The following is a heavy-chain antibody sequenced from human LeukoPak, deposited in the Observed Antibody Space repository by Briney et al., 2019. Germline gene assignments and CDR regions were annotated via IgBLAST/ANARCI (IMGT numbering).Heavy chain of an antibody. Sequence: SETLSLTCTVSGGSISSSSYYWGWIRQPPGKGLEWIGSIYYSGSTYYNPSLKSRVTISVDTSKNQFSLKLGSVTAADTAVYYCARHSGRGHSWGFDYWGQGTLVTVSS. CDR2: IYYSGST. CDR3: ARHSGRGHSWGFDY. D-gene: IGHD6-13*01. V-gene: IGHV4-39*01. J-gene: IGHJ4*02. CDR1: GGSISSSSYY.